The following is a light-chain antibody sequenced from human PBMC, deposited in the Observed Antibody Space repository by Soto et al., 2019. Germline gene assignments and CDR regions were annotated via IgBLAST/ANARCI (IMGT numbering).Light chain of an antibody. CDR3: SSYTSSSTHV. CDR2: EVS. CDR1: SSDVGNYNR. V-gene: IGLV2-18*02. Sequence: QSALTQPPSVSGSPGQSVTISCTGTSSDVGNYNRVSWYQQPPGTAPKVIIYEVSNRPSGVPDRFSGSKSGNTAALTISGLQAEDEADYYCSSYTSSSTHVFGTGTELTV. J-gene: IGLJ1*01.